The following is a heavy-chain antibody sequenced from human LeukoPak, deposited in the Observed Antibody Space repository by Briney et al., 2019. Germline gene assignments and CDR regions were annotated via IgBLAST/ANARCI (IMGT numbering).Heavy chain of an antibody. CDR2: ISSRSNTI. CDR3: AREFVLRYFEGYMDV. Sequence: PGGSLRLSCAASRFTLSSYNMNSVRQAPGKGLERVSFISSRSNTIYYADSVQGRFPISRDNAKNSVYLQMNSLRAEDTAVYYCAREFVLRYFEGYMDVWGKGTTVTVSS. D-gene: IGHD3-9*01. V-gene: IGHV3-48*01. CDR1: RFTLSSYN. J-gene: IGHJ6*03.